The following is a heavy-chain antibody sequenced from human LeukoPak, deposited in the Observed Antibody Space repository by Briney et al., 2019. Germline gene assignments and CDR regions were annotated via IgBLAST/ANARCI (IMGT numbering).Heavy chain of an antibody. CDR2: IWYDGSNK. CDR3: ARERSIAATFDY. J-gene: IGHJ4*02. Sequence: GGSLRLSCAASGFTFSSYGMHWVRQAPGKGLEWVAVIWYDGSNKYYADSVKGRFTISRDNSKNTLYLQMNSLRAEDTAVYYCARERSIAATFDYWGQGTLVTVSS. D-gene: IGHD6-25*01. V-gene: IGHV3-33*01. CDR1: GFTFSSYG.